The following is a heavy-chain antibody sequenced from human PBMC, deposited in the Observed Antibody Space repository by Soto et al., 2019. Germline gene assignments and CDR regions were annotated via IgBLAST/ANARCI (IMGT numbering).Heavy chain of an antibody. Sequence: QVQLQESGPGLVKPSGTLSLTCAVSGDSISSRNWWSWVRQPPGKGLEWIGQISHGGNTNYNPSLQSRVTLPVAQSKNQFSLKPSSVTAADTAVYYCARAGRGYCSGFRRDSGLYGMDVWGQGTTVTVSS. CDR2: ISHGGNT. D-gene: IGHD2-15*01. CDR1: GDSISSRNW. CDR3: ARAGRGYCSGFRRDSGLYGMDV. J-gene: IGHJ6*02. V-gene: IGHV4-4*02.